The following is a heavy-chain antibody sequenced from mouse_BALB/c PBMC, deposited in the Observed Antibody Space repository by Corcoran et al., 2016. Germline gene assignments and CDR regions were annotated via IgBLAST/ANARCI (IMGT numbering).Heavy chain of an antibody. D-gene: IGHD2-1*01. Sequence: EVLLQQSGPELVKPGASVKIPCKASGYTFTDYNMDWVKQSHGKSLEWIGDINPNNGGTICNQKFKGKATLTVDKSSSTAYMELRSLTSEDTAVYYCARQGDYGNYNYAMDYWGQGTSVTVSS. J-gene: IGHJ4*01. CDR3: ARQGDYGNYNYAMDY. V-gene: IGHV1-18*01. CDR2: INPNNGGT. CDR1: GYTFTDYN.